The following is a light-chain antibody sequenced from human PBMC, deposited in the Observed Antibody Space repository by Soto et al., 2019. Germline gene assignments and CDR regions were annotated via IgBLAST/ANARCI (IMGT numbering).Light chain of an antibody. CDR3: QQRSNWPPDLT. V-gene: IGKV3-11*01. Sequence: EIVLTQSPATLSLSPGERATLSCRASQSVSSYLAWYQQKPGQAPRLLIYDASNRATGIPARFSGSGSGTGFTLTISSLEPEDFAVYYCQQRSNWPPDLTFGGGTKVDIK. CDR2: DAS. CDR1: QSVSSY. J-gene: IGKJ4*01.